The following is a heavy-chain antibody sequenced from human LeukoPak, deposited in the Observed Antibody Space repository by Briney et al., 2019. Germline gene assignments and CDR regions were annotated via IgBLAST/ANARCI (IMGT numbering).Heavy chain of an antibody. Sequence: SETLSLTCAAYGGSFSGYYWSWIRQPPGKGLEWIGEINHSGSTNYNPSLKSRVTISVDTSKNQFSLKLSSVTAADTAVYYCARGVVVPAAIPSKSYGMDVWGQGTTVTVSS. J-gene: IGHJ6*02. D-gene: IGHD2-2*01. CDR1: GGSFSGYY. V-gene: IGHV4-34*01. CDR3: ARGVVVPAAIPSKSYGMDV. CDR2: INHSGST.